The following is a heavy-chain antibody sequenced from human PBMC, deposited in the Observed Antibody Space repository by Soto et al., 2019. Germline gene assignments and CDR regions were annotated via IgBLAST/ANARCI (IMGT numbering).Heavy chain of an antibody. Sequence: PGGPLRLPCAASGFTFSSYSMNWVRQAPGKGLEWVSYISSSSSTIDYADSVKGRFTIYRDNAKNTLYLQMNSLRAEDTAVYYCASDPASYYDILTGYYSFDYWGQGTLVTVSS. CDR2: ISSSSSTI. CDR1: GFTFSSYS. D-gene: IGHD3-9*01. V-gene: IGHV3-48*01. J-gene: IGHJ4*02. CDR3: ASDPASYYDILTGYYSFDY.